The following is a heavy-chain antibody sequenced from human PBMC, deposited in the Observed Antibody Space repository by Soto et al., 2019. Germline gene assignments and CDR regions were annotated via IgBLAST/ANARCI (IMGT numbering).Heavy chain of an antibody. V-gene: IGHV3-7*01. Sequence: EVQLVESGGGLVQPGESLRLSCAASGFSFSNHYMSWVRQAPGKGLEWVAKIKTDGSEKMYVDSVRGRFTISRDNAKNSLYLQMKSLTAEDTAVYYCPRAVGGSFTNWGQGTLFTVSS. CDR3: PRAVGGSFTN. J-gene: IGHJ4*02. D-gene: IGHD1-26*01. CDR2: IKTDGSEK. CDR1: GFSFSNHY.